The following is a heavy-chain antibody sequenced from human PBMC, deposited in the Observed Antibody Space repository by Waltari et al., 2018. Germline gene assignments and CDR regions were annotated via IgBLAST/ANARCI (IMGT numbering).Heavy chain of an antibody. V-gene: IGHV3-7*01. D-gene: IGHD5-12*01. CDR3: ATSGRVSRP. CDR2: IKQAGSEK. Sequence: EVQLVESGGGLVQPGGSLRLSCAASGFTFSSYWMSWVRQAPGKGPEWVANIKQAGSEKCYVDSVKGRFTMSRDNAHNSLYLQMNSRSAEVTAVYYCATSGRVSRPWGQGTLVTVSS. J-gene: IGHJ5*02. CDR1: GFTFSSYW.